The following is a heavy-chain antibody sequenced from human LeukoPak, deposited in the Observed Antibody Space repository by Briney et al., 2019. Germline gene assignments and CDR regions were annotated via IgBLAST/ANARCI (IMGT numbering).Heavy chain of an antibody. J-gene: IGHJ4*02. Sequence: PSETLSLTCAVYGGSFSGYYWSWIRQPPGKGLEWIGEINHSGSTNYNPSLKSRVTISVDTSKNQFSLKLGSVTPEDTAVYYCARDTGVRPRVAHFDYWGQGTLVTVSS. CDR1: GGSFSGYY. CDR3: ARDTGVRPRVAHFDY. V-gene: IGHV4-34*01. D-gene: IGHD1-14*01. CDR2: INHSGST.